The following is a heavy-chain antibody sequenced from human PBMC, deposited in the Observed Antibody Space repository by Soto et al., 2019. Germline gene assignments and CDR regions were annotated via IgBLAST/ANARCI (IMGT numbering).Heavy chain of an antibody. V-gene: IGHV3-48*02. D-gene: IGHD3-3*01. CDR3: ARDLSDFWSGYQHRFDY. J-gene: IGHJ4*02. Sequence: GGSLRLSCSTSGFTFGDYGMTWFRQAPGKGLEWVSYISSSSSTIYYADSVKGRFTISRDNAKNSLYLQMNSLRDEDTAAYYCARDLSDFWSGYQHRFDYWGQGTLVTVSS. CDR1: GFTFGDYG. CDR2: ISSSSSTI.